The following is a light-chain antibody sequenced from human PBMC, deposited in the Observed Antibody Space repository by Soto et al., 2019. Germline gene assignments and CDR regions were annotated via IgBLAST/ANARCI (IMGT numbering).Light chain of an antibody. V-gene: IGKV3-15*01. Sequence: IVMTQPPATLSVSPGGRVTLSCRASQSVSYHVAWYQQKPGQTPRLVIYDASTRASGIPARFSGTRSGTEFSLPVSSLQSEDFGIYYCQQYYSWLTFGGGTRVDIK. CDR2: DAS. CDR1: QSVSYH. CDR3: QQYYSWLT. J-gene: IGKJ4*01.